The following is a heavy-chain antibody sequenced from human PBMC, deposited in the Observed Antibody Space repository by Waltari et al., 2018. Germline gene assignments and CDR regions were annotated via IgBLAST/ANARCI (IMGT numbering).Heavy chain of an antibody. D-gene: IGHD6-25*01. J-gene: IGHJ4*02. V-gene: IGHV1-69*02. CDR3: ARGTTAEQFDY. CDR1: GGTFSSYT. CDR2: IIPILGIA. Sequence: QVQLVQSGAEVKKPGSSVQVSCKASGGTFSSYTISWLRQAPGQGLEWMGRIIPILGIANYAQKFQGRVTITADKSTSTAYMELSSLRSEDTAVYYCARGTTAEQFDYWGQGTLVTVSS.